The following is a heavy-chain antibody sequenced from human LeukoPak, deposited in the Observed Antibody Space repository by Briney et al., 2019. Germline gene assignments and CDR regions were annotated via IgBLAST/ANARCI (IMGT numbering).Heavy chain of an antibody. CDR1: GGSISSGGYY. Sequence: PSQTLSLTCTVSGGSISSGGYYWSWIRQHPGKGLEWIGCIYYSGSTYYNPSLKSRVTISVDTSKNQFSLRLSSVTAADTAIYYCARAVSGRFDYWGQGTLVTVSS. J-gene: IGHJ4*02. CDR3: ARAVSGRFDY. D-gene: IGHD6-19*01. V-gene: IGHV4-31*03. CDR2: IYYSGST.